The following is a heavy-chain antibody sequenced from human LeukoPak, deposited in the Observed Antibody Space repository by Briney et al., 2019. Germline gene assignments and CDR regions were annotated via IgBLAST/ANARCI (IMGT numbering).Heavy chain of an antibody. CDR2: IDPSDSYT. V-gene: IGHV5-10-1*01. CDR3: ASGAHYDILTGYYADWFDP. J-gene: IGHJ5*02. CDR1: GYSFTSYW. Sequence: PGESLKISCKGSGYSFTSYWISWVRQMPGKGLEWMGRIDPSDSYTNYSPSFQGHVTISADKSISTAYLQWSSLKASDTAVYYCASGAHYDILTGYYADWFDPWGQGTLVTVSS. D-gene: IGHD3-9*01.